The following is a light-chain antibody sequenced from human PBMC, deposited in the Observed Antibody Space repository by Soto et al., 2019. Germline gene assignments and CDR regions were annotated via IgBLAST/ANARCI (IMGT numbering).Light chain of an antibody. Sequence: DIQMTRSPSTLSASVGDRVTITCRASQSISSWLAWYQQKPGKAPKLLIYKASSLESGVPSRFSGSGSGTEFTLTICSLQPDDFATYYCQQFNNYPWTFGQGTKVDIK. CDR2: KAS. V-gene: IGKV1-5*03. CDR1: QSISSW. J-gene: IGKJ1*01. CDR3: QQFNNYPWT.